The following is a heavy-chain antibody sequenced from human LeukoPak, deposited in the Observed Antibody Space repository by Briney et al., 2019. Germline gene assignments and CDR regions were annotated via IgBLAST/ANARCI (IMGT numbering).Heavy chain of an antibody. D-gene: IGHD6-19*01. CDR3: AKGGIAVAGWGNYFEY. J-gene: IGHJ4*02. CDR2: ISGSGGNT. Sequence: GGSLRLSCAASGFTFSSHWMHWVRQAPGKGLEWVSDISGSGGNTYYADSVKGRFTISRDNSKNTLYLQMNSLRVEDTAVYYCAKGGIAVAGWGNYFEYWGQGTLVTVSS. V-gene: IGHV3-23*01. CDR1: GFTFSSHW.